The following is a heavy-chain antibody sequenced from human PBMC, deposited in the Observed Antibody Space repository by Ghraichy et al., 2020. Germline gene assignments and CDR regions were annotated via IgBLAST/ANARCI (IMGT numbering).Heavy chain of an antibody. V-gene: IGHV3-7*03. CDR2: IKQDGSEK. CDR3: ARAGYSSGWYLGYDY. J-gene: IGHJ4*02. CDR1: GFTFSSYW. Sequence: GGSLRLSCAASGFTFSSYWMSWVRQAPGKGLEWVANIKQDGSEKYYVDSVKGRFTISRDNAKNSLYLQMNSLRAEDTAVYYCARAGYSSGWYLGYDYWGQGTLVTVSS. D-gene: IGHD6-19*01.